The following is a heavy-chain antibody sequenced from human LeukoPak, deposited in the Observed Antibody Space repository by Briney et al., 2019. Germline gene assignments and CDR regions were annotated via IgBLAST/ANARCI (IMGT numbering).Heavy chain of an antibody. Sequence: ASVKVSCKASGYTFTSYYMHWARQAPGQGLEWMGIINPSGGSTSYAQKFQGRVTMTEDTSTDTAYMELSSLRSEDTAVYYCATDTADYWGQGTLVTVSS. J-gene: IGHJ4*02. V-gene: IGHV1-46*01. D-gene: IGHD5-18*01. CDR1: GYTFTSYY. CDR2: INPSGGST. CDR3: ATDTADY.